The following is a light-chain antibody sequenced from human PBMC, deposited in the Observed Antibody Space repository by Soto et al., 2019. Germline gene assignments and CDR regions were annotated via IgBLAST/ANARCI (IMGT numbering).Light chain of an antibody. J-gene: IGLJ2*01. CDR3: QTWGTGILV. CDR1: SRHSSYA. Sequence: QLVLTQSPSASASLGASVKLTCTLSSRHSSYAIAWHQQQPEKGPRYLMKLNSDGRHTKGDGIPDRFSGYSSGTERYLTISSLQSEDEADYYCQTWGTGILVFGGGTKLTVL. CDR2: LNSDGRH. V-gene: IGLV4-69*01.